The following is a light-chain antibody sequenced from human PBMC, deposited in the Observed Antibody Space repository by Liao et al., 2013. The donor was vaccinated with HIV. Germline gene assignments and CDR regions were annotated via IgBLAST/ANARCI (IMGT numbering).Light chain of an antibody. CDR1: NIGSKS. J-gene: IGLJ3*02. V-gene: IGLV3-21*01. Sequence: SYELTQPPSVSVAPGKTARITCGGNNIGSKSVHWYQQKPGQAPVLVISYDSDRPSGIPERFSGSNSGNTATLTISRVEAVDEADYYCQVWESSREVFGGRDQVDRP. CDR3: QVWESSREV. CDR2: YDS.